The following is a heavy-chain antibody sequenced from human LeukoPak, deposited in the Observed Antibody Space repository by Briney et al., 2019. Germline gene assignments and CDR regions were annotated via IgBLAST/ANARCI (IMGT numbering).Heavy chain of an antibody. V-gene: IGHV3-33*01. J-gene: IGHJ4*02. Sequence: QAGGSLRLSCAASGFTFRNYGMHWVRQAPGKGLEWVAVIWYDGSNKYYADSVKGRFTISRDNSKNTLFLQMDGLRAEDTAVYYCATHNGNYRAHEYWGQGTLVTVSS. CDR2: IWYDGSNK. CDR1: GFTFRNYG. D-gene: IGHD1-7*01. CDR3: ATHNGNYRAHEY.